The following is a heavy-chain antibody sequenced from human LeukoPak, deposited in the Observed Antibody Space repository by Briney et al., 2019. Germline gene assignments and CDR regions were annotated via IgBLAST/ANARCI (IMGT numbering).Heavy chain of an antibody. CDR1: GFTFDDYA. Sequence: GGSLRLSCAASGFTFDDYAMHWVRQAPGKGLEWVSGISWNSGSIGYADSVKGRFTISRDNAKNSLYLQMNSLRAEDTALYYCARCSRSSTDCYSAFDIWGQGTMVTVSS. J-gene: IGHJ3*02. CDR3: ARCSRSSTDCYSAFDI. D-gene: IGHD2-2*02. V-gene: IGHV3-9*01. CDR2: ISWNSGSI.